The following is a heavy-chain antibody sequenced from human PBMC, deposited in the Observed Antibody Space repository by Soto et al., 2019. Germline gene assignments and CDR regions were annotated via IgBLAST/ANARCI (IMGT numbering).Heavy chain of an antibody. CDR1: GFTFSSHW. Sequence: EVQLVESGGGLVQPGGSLRLSCAASGFTFSSHWMSWVRQAPGKGLEWVANIKQDGSEKYYVDSVKGRFTISRDNAKTSKYLQMKSLRAEDTAVYYCARVDYGVNYAAFDVWGQGTMVTVSS. V-gene: IGHV3-7*01. J-gene: IGHJ3*01. D-gene: IGHD4-17*01. CDR2: IKQDGSEK. CDR3: ARVDYGVNYAAFDV.